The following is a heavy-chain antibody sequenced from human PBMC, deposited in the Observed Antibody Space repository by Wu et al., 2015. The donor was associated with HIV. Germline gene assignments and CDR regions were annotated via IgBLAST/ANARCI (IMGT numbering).Heavy chain of an antibody. CDR3: ARDRPTVTNSYYYYYGMDV. D-gene: IGHD4-17*01. Sequence: QVQLVQSGAEVKKPGASVKVSCKASGYTFTSYGISWVRQAPGQGLEWMGWISAYNGNTNYAQKLQGRVTMTTDTSTSTAYMELRSLRSDDTAVYYCARDRPTVTNSYYYYYGMDVVGPRGPRVHRLL. CDR1: GYTFTSYG. CDR2: ISAYNGNT. J-gene: IGHJ6*02. V-gene: IGHV1-18*01.